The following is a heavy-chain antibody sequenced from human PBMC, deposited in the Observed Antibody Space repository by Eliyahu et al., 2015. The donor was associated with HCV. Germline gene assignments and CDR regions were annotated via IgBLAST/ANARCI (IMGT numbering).Heavy chain of an antibody. D-gene: IGHD1-26*01. Sequence: EVHLVESGGSLIQPGGSLRLSCAASGFSVSDVYMSWVRQAPGKGPEWISLLYAAGRTSYADSVRGRFIISKDNSKNTLYLQMNSLRVDDTAIYFCAREELVGTFDSWGQGTLVSVSS. CDR1: GFSVSDVY. V-gene: IGHV3-53*01. CDR3: AREELVGTFDS. J-gene: IGHJ4*02. CDR2: LYAAGRT.